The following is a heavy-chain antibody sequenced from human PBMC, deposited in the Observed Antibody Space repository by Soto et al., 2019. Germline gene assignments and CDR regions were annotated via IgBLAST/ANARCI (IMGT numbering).Heavy chain of an antibody. CDR1: GYTFSSSA. D-gene: IGHD6-25*01. CDR3: ARGSGRTYYYMDV. J-gene: IGHJ6*03. Sequence: EASVKVSCKASGYTFSSSAMNWVRQAPGQGLEWMGWINVNNGNTDYSQRFQGRVTMTKNTSISTAYMELSRLTSEDTAVYYCARGSGRTYYYMDVWGKGTTVTVSS. V-gene: IGHV1-8*02. CDR2: INVNNGNT.